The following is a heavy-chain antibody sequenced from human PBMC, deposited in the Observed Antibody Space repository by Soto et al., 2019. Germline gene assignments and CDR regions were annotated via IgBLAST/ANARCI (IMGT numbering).Heavy chain of an antibody. J-gene: IGHJ4*02. CDR1: GFSFSSDA. V-gene: IGHV3-23*01. Sequence: EVQLLESGGGLVQPGGSLRLSCAASGFSFSSDAMSWVRQAPGKGLEWVSTISDGGVSTYYADSVKGRFTISRDNSKNTLYLQMNSLRAEDTAVYYCAKDSYCSGGSCYSHFDYWGQGTLVTVSS. CDR3: AKDSYCSGGSCYSHFDY. D-gene: IGHD2-15*01. CDR2: ISDGGVST.